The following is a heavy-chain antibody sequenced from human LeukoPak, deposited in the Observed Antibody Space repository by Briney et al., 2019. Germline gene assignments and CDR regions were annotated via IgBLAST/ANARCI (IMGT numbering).Heavy chain of an antibody. D-gene: IGHD6-19*01. CDR1: GFTLNNYW. J-gene: IGHJ4*02. CDR3: ARVGERDYNNGWFDY. CDR2: IYQDGSLK. V-gene: IGHV3-7*01. Sequence: GGSLRLSCVASGFTLNNYWMSWVRQAPGKGLEWVANIYQDGSLKHYVDSVKGRFTVSRDNAKNSLYLQMDSLRAEDTAVYYCARVGERDYNNGWFDYWAQGTLVTVSS.